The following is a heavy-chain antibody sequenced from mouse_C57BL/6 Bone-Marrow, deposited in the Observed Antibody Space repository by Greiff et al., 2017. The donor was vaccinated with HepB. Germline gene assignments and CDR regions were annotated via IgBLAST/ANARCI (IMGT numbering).Heavy chain of an antibody. J-gene: IGHJ3*01. CDR2: ISDGGSYT. V-gene: IGHV5-4*01. CDR3: ARDRGGTGPAWFAY. Sequence: DVMLVESGGGLVKPGGSLKLSCAASGFTFSSYAMSWVRQTPEKRLEWVATISDGGSYTYYPDNVKGRFTISRDNAKNNLYLQMSHLKSEDTAMYYCARDRGGTGPAWFAYWGQGTLVTVSA. D-gene: IGHD4-1*01. CDR1: GFTFSSYA.